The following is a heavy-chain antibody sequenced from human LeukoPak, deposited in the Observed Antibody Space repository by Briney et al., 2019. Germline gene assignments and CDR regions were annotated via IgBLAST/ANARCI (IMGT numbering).Heavy chain of an antibody. V-gene: IGHV4-34*01. CDR3: ARGDIVVVPAARSYYYYMDV. CDR1: GGSFSDYY. D-gene: IGHD2-2*01. CDR2: INHSGST. Sequence: PSETLSLTCAVYGGSFSDYYWTWIRQPPGKGLEWIGEINHSGSTNYIPSLRSRVTMSVDTSKNQFSLKLSSVSAADTAVYYCARGDIVVVPAARSYYYYMDVWGKGTTVTVSS. J-gene: IGHJ6*03.